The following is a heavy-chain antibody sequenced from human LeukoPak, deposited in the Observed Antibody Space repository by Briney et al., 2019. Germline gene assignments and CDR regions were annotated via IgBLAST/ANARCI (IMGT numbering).Heavy chain of an antibody. J-gene: IGHJ4*02. D-gene: IGHD1-26*01. CDR2: IRYDGSSK. V-gene: IGHV3-30*02. Sequence: GGSLRLSCAASGFTFSSHGIHWVRQAPGKGLEWVAFIRYDGSSKYNADSVKGRFTIPRDNSKNTVYLQMSSLRAEDTAVYYCAKDMGGLLAKHYLDYWGQGTLITVSS. CDR1: GFTFSSHG. CDR3: AKDMGGLLAKHYLDY.